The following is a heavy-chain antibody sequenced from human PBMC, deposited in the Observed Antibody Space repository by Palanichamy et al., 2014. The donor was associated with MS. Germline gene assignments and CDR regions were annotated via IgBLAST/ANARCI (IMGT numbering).Heavy chain of an antibody. Sequence: QLQLQESGPGLVKPSETLSLTCTVSGGSIRSNSYYWGWIRQPPGKGLEWIGSIYYSGSTYNNPSLKSRVTISVDTSKNQFSLKLSSVTAADTAVYYCARHFSSGGAYYYGSGFGWFDPWGQGTLVTVSS. D-gene: IGHD3-10*01. J-gene: IGHJ5*02. CDR3: ARHFSSGGAYYYGSGFGWFDP. V-gene: IGHV4-39*01. CDR1: GGSIRSNSYY. CDR2: IYYSGST.